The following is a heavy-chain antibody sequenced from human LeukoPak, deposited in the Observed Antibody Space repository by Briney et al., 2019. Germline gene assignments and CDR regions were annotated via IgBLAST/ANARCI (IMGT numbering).Heavy chain of an antibody. CDR3: ARGGSSWYGFCWLDP. CDR2: IYYSGST. D-gene: IGHD6-13*01. J-gene: IGHJ5*02. CDR1: GGSISSGGYY. V-gene: IGHV4-31*03. Sequence: SETLSLTCTVSGGSISSGGYYWSWIRQHPGKGLEWIGYIYYSGSTYYNPSLKSRVTISVDTSKNQFSLKLSSVTAADTAVYYCARGGSSWYGFCWLDPWGQGTLVTVSS.